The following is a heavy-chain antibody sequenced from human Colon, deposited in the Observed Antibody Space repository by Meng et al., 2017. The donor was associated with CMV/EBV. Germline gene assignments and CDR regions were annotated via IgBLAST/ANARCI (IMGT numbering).Heavy chain of an antibody. CDR2: IIPVIGTP. Sequence: SVKVSCKASEDTFTRFTITWVRQAPGQGLEWMGWIIPVIGTPNIAPKFQDRVTITADKSTNTAYMELSSLRSDDTATYYCARGNSRAYDSWGQGTLVTVSS. CDR1: EDTFTRFT. D-gene: IGHD2-21*01. V-gene: IGHV1-69*08. CDR3: ARGNSRAYDS. J-gene: IGHJ4*02.